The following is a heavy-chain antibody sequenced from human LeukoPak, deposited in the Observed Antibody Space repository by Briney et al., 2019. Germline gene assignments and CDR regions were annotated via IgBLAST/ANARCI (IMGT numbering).Heavy chain of an antibody. CDR1: GYTFTGYN. Sequence: ASVKVSCKASGYTFTGYNMHWVRQTPGQGLECMGWINPNSGVTNYAQTFQGRVTMTRDTSISTAYMELSRLRSDDTAIYYCAFFEYSSSSSHYWGQGTLVTVSS. D-gene: IGHD6-6*01. J-gene: IGHJ4*02. CDR3: AFFEYSSSSSHY. V-gene: IGHV1-2*02. CDR2: INPNSGVT.